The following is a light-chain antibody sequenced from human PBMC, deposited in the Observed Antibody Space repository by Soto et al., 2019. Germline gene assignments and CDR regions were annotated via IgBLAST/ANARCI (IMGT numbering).Light chain of an antibody. CDR1: QSVVVY. CDR3: QQYGRSLPIT. J-gene: IGKJ5*01. V-gene: IGKV3-20*01. CDR2: DAS. Sequence: EIVMTQSPATLSVSPGERATLSCRASQSVVVYLAWYQQKPGQAPRLLIYDASNRATGIPARFSGSGSGTDFTLTISRLEPEDFAVYYCQQYGRSLPITFGQGTRLEI.